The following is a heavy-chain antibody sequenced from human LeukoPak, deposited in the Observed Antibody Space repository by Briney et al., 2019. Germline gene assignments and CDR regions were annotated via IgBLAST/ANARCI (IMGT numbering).Heavy chain of an antibody. J-gene: IGHJ4*02. V-gene: IGHV3-7*01. CDR2: IKQDGSEK. D-gene: IGHD3-10*01. CDR3: ARGRYYGSGSYYTNY. Sequence: PGGSLRLSCAASGFTFSSYWMSWVRQAPGKGLEWVANIKQDGSEKYYVDSVKGRFTISRDNAKNSLYLQMNSLRAADTAVYYCARGRYYGSGSYYTNYWGQGTLVTVSS. CDR1: GFTFSSYW.